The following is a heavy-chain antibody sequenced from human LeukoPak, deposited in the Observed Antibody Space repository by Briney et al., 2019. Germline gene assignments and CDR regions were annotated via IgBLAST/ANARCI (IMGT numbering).Heavy chain of an antibody. CDR3: ARRDGDYVPPDY. CDR1: GYIFTNYW. V-gene: IGHV5-51*01. J-gene: IGHJ4*02. CDR2: IYPRDSDT. Sequence: GASPKIPCHGSGYIFTNYWIAWVRQLPGKGLEWMGIIYPRDSDTRYSPSFQGQVTISVDKTISTAYLQWSSLKAADTAMYYCARRDGDYVPPDYWGQGTLVTVSS. D-gene: IGHD4-17*01.